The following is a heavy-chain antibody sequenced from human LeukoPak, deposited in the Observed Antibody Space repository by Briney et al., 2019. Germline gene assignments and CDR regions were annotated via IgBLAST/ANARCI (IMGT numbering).Heavy chain of an antibody. J-gene: IGHJ4*02. CDR1: GSSISSGYY. CDR3: ARVRYNYGDSDY. V-gene: IGHV4-38-2*01. CDR2: IYHNGNT. Sequence: PSETLSLTCAVSGSSISSGYYWGWIRQPPGKGLEWIGTIYHNGNTYYNPSLKSRVTISVDTSKNQFSLKLSSVTAADTAVYYCARVRYNYGDSDYWGQGTLVTVSS. D-gene: IGHD5-18*01.